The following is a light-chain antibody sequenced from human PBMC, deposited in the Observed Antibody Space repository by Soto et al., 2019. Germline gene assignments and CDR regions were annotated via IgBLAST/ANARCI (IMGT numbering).Light chain of an antibody. Sequence: QSVLTQPASVSGSPGQSITISCTGTSSVVGSYNLVPWYQQHPGKAPKLMIYEVSKRPSGVSNRFSGSKSGNTASLTISGLQAEDEADYYCCSYAGSSTFVFGTGTKVTVL. CDR2: EVS. V-gene: IGLV2-23*02. J-gene: IGLJ1*01. CDR3: CSYAGSSTFV. CDR1: SSVVGSYNL.